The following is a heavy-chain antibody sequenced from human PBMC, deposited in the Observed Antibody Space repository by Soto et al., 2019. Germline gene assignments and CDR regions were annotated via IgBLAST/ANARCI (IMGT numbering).Heavy chain of an antibody. CDR3: ARDIMGTNYYYYGMDV. D-gene: IGHD2-8*01. Sequence: QVQLQESGPGLVKPSETLSLTCTVSGGSISSYYWSWIRQPPGKGLEWIGYIYYRGSTNYNPSLKSRVTISVDTSKNQFSLKLSSVTAADTAVYYCARDIMGTNYYYYGMDVWGQGTTVTVSS. J-gene: IGHJ6*02. CDR1: GGSISSYY. CDR2: IYYRGST. V-gene: IGHV4-59*01.